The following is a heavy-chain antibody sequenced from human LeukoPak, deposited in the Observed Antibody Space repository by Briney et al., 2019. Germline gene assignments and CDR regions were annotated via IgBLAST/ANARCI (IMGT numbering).Heavy chain of an antibody. CDR3: ARWKVAATDYYYYGMDV. J-gene: IGHJ6*02. D-gene: IGHD2-15*01. CDR1: GGTFSSDA. CDR2: IIPIFGIA. V-gene: IGHV1-69*04. Sequence: SVKVSCKASGGTFSSDAISWVRQAPGRGLEWMGRIIPIFGIANYAQKFQGRVTITADKSTSTAYMELSSLRSEDTAVYYCARWKVAATDYYYYGMDVWGQGTTVTVSS.